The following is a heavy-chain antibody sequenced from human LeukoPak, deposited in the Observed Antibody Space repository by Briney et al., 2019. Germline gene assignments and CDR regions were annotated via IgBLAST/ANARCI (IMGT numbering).Heavy chain of an antibody. Sequence: PGGSLRLSSAASGFTFSSYTMNWVRQAPGKGLEWVSSISSGSNYIYYADSMKGRFTISRDNAKNSLYLQMNSLRADDTAVYFCARGWGDCSTVSCYTGGDVFDIWGQGTKVTVSS. CDR3: ARGWGDCSTVSCYTGGDVFDI. CDR1: GFTFSSYT. D-gene: IGHD2-2*02. CDR2: ISSGSNYI. V-gene: IGHV3-21*01. J-gene: IGHJ3*02.